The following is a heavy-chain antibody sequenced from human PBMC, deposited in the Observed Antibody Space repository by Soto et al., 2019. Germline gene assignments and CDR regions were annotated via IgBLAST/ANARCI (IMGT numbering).Heavy chain of an antibody. CDR2: IYHSGST. Sequence: SETLSLTCTVSGDSISRSYWWSWVRQLPGKGLEWIGEIYHSGSTIYNPSLQSRVTLSVDKSKNEFSLKMSSVTAADTAVYYFTRSGGVRYFDWLLNGMDVWGQGTTVTVSS. D-gene: IGHD3-9*01. CDR3: TRSGGVRYFDWLLNGMDV. J-gene: IGHJ6*02. CDR1: GDSISRSYW. V-gene: IGHV4-4*02.